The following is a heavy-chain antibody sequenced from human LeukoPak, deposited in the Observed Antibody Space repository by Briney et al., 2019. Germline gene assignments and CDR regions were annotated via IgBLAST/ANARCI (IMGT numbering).Heavy chain of an antibody. Sequence: PSETLFLTCTVSGGSINNYYWSWIWQPAGKGLEWIGRIYSSGSTNYNPSLKSRVTMSVDTSKNQFSVNLTSVTAADTAVYYCVRCRGTTVLTRFDNWGQGTLVTVSS. V-gene: IGHV4-4*07. CDR3: VRCRGTTVLTRFDN. CDR2: IYSSGST. J-gene: IGHJ4*02. CDR1: GGSINNYY. D-gene: IGHD1-1*01.